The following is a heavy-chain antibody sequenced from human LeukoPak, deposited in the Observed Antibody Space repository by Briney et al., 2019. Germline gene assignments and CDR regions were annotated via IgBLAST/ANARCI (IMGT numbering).Heavy chain of an antibody. CDR1: GGSISSSSYY. Sequence: KTSETLSLTCTVSGGSISSSSYYWGWIRQPPGRGLEWIGSIYYSGSTYYNPSLKSRVTISVDTSKNQFSLKLSSVTAADTAVYYCARQVYLLWFGELLDWGQGTLVTVSS. V-gene: IGHV4-39*01. D-gene: IGHD3-10*01. CDR2: IYYSGST. CDR3: ARQVYLLWFGELLD. J-gene: IGHJ4*02.